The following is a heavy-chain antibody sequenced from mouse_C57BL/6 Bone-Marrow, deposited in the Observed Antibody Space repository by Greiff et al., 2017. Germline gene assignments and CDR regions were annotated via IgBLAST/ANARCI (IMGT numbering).Heavy chain of an antibody. V-gene: IGHV14-4*01. CDR3: TTVGVSGYFDY. CDR1: GFNIKDDY. J-gene: IGHJ2*01. CDR2: IDPENGDT. Sequence: EVQLQQSGAELVRPGASVKLSCTASGFNIKDDYMHWVKQRPEQGLEWIGWIDPENGDTEYASKFQGKATITADTSYNTAYLQLSSLTSEDTAVYYCTTVGVSGYFDYWGQGTTLTVSS. D-gene: IGHD1-1*02.